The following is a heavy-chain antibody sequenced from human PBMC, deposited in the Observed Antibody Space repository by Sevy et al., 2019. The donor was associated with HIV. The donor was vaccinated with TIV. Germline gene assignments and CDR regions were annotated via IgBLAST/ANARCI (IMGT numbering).Heavy chain of an antibody. V-gene: IGHV4-30-4*01. Sequence: QPLSLTCTVSGGSITTTDYYWSWIRQSPRKGLEWIGYIHYSGRTYYNPSLKSRVTMSVDTSRNQFSLRLNSVTATDTAVYYCARGVGGPGVMITFGGVKYAFDFWGQGRTVTVSS. CDR1: GGSITTTDYY. D-gene: IGHD3-16*01. J-gene: IGHJ3*01. CDR3: ARGVGGPGVMITFGGVKYAFDF. CDR2: IHYSGRT.